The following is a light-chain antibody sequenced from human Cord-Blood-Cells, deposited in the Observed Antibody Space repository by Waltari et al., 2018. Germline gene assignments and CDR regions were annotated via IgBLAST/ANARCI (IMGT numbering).Light chain of an antibody. CDR2: AAS. V-gene: IGKV1-39*01. J-gene: IGKJ1*01. CDR1: QSISSY. CDR3: QQSYSTPPWT. Sequence: DIQMTQSPSSLSASVGDRVTITCRASQSISSYLHWYQQKPGKAPKLLIYAASSLQSWVPSRFSGSGSGTDFTLTISSLQPEDCATYYCQQSYSTPPWTFGQGTKVEIK.